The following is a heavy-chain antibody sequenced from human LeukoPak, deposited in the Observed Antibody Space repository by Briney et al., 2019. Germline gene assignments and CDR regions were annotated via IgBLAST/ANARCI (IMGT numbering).Heavy chain of an antibody. J-gene: IGHJ6*03. CDR1: GYTFSGSY. V-gene: IGHV1-2*06. Sequence: PAASVKVSCKASGYTFSGSYIHWVRQAPGQGLEWMGRINPNSGDTNSPQKFQGRVTMTRDTSITTAYMELSSLTSDDTAVYFCARSAGHCNNGVCFTEYYMDVWGKGTTVTVSS. D-gene: IGHD2-8*01. CDR2: INPNSGDT. CDR3: ARSAGHCNNGVCFTEYYMDV.